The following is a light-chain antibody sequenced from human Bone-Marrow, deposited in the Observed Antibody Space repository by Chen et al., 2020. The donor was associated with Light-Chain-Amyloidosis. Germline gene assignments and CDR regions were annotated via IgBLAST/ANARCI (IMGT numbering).Light chain of an antibody. CDR2: EDN. Sequence: NFVLIQPPSVSESPGKTVTISCTRSSGYIASNYVHWYQQRPGRSPTIVIYEDNQRPSGVPDRFPGSIDRASNSASLTISGLKTENEGDYYCQSYDIAKVFGGGTKVTVL. CDR3: QSYDIAKV. V-gene: IGLV6-57*01. CDR1: SGYIASNY. J-gene: IGLJ2*01.